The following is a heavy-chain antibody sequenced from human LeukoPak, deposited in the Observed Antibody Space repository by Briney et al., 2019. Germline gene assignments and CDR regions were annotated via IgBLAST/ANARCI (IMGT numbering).Heavy chain of an antibody. J-gene: IGHJ4*02. CDR2: ISHSSDAI. Sequence: GGSLRLSCAASGFTFSSYEMNWVRQAPGKGPEWVSYISHSSDAIYYPDSVKGRFTISRDNAKNSLYLQMNSLRDEDTAVYYCARASPSGYDYWGQGTLVTVSS. CDR3: ARASPSGYDY. CDR1: GFTFSSYE. D-gene: IGHD3-22*01. V-gene: IGHV3-48*02.